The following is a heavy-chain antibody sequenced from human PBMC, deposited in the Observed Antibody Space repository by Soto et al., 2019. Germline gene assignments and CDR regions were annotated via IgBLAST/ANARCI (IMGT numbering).Heavy chain of an antibody. CDR2: IYYSGST. CDR1: GGSISSGGYY. V-gene: IGHV4-31*03. Sequence: PSETLSLTCTVSGGSISSGGYYWSWIRQHPGKGLEWIGYIYYSGSTYYNPSLKSRVTISVDTSKNQFSLKLSSVTAADTAVYYCATATTGYGSMDVWGKGTTVTAP. D-gene: IGHD1-1*01. J-gene: IGHJ6*03. CDR3: ATATTGYGSMDV.